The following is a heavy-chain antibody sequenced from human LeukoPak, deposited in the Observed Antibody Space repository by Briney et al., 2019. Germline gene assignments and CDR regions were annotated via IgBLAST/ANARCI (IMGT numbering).Heavy chain of an antibody. V-gene: IGHV3-7*01. CDR2: INRDGSEK. J-gene: IGHJ6*03. CDR1: GFTFSSYS. D-gene: IGHD6-13*01. CDR3: ASCSTGAAAGKAYYMDI. Sequence: GGSLRLSCAASGFTFSSYSLNWVRQAPGKGLEWVANINRDGSEKYYVDSVKGRFTISRDNAKNSLYLQVNTLRAEDTALYYCASCSTGAAAGKAYYMDIWGKGTTVTISS.